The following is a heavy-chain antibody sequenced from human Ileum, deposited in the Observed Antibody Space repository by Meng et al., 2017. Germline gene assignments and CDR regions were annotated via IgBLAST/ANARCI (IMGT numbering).Heavy chain of an antibody. Sequence: QVQLVQSGAEVKKPGASVKVSCKASGYTFNRNGISWVRQAPGQGLEWMGWISASTGNTNYAENLQGRVTLTTDTSTNTAYMELRSLQSDDAAVYYCARDFGRPMDFDYWGQGTLVTVSS. J-gene: IGHJ4*02. V-gene: IGHV1-18*01. D-gene: IGHD3-10*01. CDR2: ISASTGNT. CDR3: ARDFGRPMDFDY. CDR1: GYTFNRNG.